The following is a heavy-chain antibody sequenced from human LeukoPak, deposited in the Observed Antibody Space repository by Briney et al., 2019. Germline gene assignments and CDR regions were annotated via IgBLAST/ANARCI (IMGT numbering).Heavy chain of an antibody. CDR1: GDSISSGSFY. CDR2: IYPSGST. Sequence: SETLSLTCSVSGDSISSGSFYWSWIRQPAGRGLEWIGRIYPSGSTNYNPSLKSRVTISLDTSKNQFSLKLSSVTAADTAVYYCARVTTVTTWSAFDIWGQGTMVTVSS. D-gene: IGHD4-17*01. V-gene: IGHV4-61*02. J-gene: IGHJ3*02. CDR3: ARVTTVTTWSAFDI.